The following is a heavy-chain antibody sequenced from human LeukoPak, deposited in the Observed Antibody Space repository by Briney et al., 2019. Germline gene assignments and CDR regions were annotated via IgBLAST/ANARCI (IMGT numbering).Heavy chain of an antibody. Sequence: GRSLRLSCAASGFTFSSYGMHWVRQAPGKGLEWVAVISYDGSNKYYADSVKGRFTISRDNSKNTLYLQMNSLRAEDTAVYYCAKGPDFDWLPYDYWGQGTLVTVSS. CDR3: AKGPDFDWLPYDY. V-gene: IGHV3-30*18. J-gene: IGHJ4*02. CDR1: GFTFSSYG. D-gene: IGHD3-9*01. CDR2: ISYDGSNK.